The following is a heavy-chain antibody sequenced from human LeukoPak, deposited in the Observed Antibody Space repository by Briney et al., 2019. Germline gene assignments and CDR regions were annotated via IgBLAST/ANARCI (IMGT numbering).Heavy chain of an antibody. D-gene: IGHD6-13*01. J-gene: IGHJ5*02. Sequence: ASVKVSCKASGYTFTSYYMHWVRQAPGQGLEWMGIINPSGGSTSYAQKFQGGVTMTRDTSTSTVYMELSSLRSEDTAVYYCARGGRIAAAGRMINWFDPWGQGTLVTVSS. V-gene: IGHV1-46*01. CDR2: INPSGGST. CDR3: ARGGRIAAAGRMINWFDP. CDR1: GYTFTSYY.